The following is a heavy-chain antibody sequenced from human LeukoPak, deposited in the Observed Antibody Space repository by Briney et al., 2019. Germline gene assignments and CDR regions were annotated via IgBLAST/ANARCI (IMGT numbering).Heavy chain of an antibody. CDR2: INSDGSIT. V-gene: IGHV3-74*01. CDR3: ARSCSGGSCSQMGTLH. CDR1: GFTFSSYW. J-gene: IGHJ4*02. D-gene: IGHD2-15*01. Sequence: GGSLRLSCAASGFTFSSYWMHWVRQAPGKGLVWVSRINSDGSITSYADSVKGRFTISRDNAESTLYLQMNSLRAEDTAVYYCARSCSGGSCSQMGTLHWGQGTLVTVSS.